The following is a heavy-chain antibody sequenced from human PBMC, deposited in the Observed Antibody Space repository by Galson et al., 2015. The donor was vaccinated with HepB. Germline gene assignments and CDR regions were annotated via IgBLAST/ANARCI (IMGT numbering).Heavy chain of an antibody. J-gene: IGHJ6*02. V-gene: IGHV1-69*13. CDR2: IIPIFGTA. CDR1: GGTFSSYA. CDR3: ARGAYYDFWSGYRPKKRGYYYYGMDV. D-gene: IGHD3-3*01. Sequence: SVKVSCKASGGTFSSYAISWVRQAPGQGLEWMGGIIPIFGTANYAQKFQGRVTITADESTSTAYMELSSLRSEDTAVYYCARGAYYDFWSGYRPKKRGYYYYGMDVWGQGTTVTVSS.